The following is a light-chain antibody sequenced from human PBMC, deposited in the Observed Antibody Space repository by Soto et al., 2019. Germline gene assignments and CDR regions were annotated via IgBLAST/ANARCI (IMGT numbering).Light chain of an antibody. J-gene: IGKJ4*01. V-gene: IGKV3-20*01. CDR2: AAS. Sequence: DIVLTQSPGTLSLSPGERATLSCRASQSVAGSYLAWYQHQRGQAPRLLIYAASSRATGIPDRFSGTGSGTDFTLTISRLEPEDFALYYCQQYGIAPLTFGGGTKVEIK. CDR1: QSVAGSY. CDR3: QQYGIAPLT.